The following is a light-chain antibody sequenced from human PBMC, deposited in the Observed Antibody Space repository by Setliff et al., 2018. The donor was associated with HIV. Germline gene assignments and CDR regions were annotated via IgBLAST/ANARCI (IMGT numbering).Light chain of an antibody. CDR1: QGISSY. J-gene: IGKJ3*01. Sequence: DIQLTQSPSFLSASVGDRVTITCRASQGISSYLAWYQQKPGKAPELLIYAASTLQSGVPSRFSGSGSGTEFTLTISSLQPEDFATYYCQQLNNYPRTFGPGTKMDIK. CDR2: AAS. V-gene: IGKV1-9*01. CDR3: QQLNNYPRT.